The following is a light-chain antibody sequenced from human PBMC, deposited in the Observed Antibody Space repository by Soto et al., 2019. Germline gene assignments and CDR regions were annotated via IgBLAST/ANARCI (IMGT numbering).Light chain of an antibody. V-gene: IGLV2-8*01. CDR2: EVD. CDR3: RSYVGSNNFHYV. CDR1: SSDVGGYNY. J-gene: IGLJ1*01. Sequence: QSVLTQPPSASGSPGQSVTISCTGTSSDVGGYNYVSWYQHHPGKAPKLIIYEVDERPSGVPDRFSGSKSGNTASLTVSGLQAEDEADYSCRSYVGSNNFHYVFGTGTKVTVL.